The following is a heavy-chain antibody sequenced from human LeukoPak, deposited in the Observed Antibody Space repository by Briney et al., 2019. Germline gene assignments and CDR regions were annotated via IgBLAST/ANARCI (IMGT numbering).Heavy chain of an antibody. J-gene: IGHJ4*02. CDR1: GGSVSNHY. CDR3: ATGHGWLLDY. D-gene: IGHD5-12*01. Sequence: SETLSLTCTVSGGSVSNHYWNWIRQSPGTGLEWIGYLYYTGNTNYNPSLRSRVTISVDMSKYQFSLKLSSVTAADTALYYCATGHGWLLDYWGRGTLVTVSS. V-gene: IGHV4-59*02. CDR2: LYYTGNT.